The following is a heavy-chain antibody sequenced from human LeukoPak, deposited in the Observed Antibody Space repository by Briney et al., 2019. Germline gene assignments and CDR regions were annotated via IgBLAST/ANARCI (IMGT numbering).Heavy chain of an antibody. Sequence: PSETLSLTCAVYGGSFSGYYWSWIRQPPGKGLEWIGEINHSGSTNYNPSLKSRVTISVDTSKNQFSLKLSSVTAADTAVYCCARGKSRLRYCSSTSCYQGFWFDPWGQGTLVTVSS. CDR2: INHSGST. J-gene: IGHJ5*02. V-gene: IGHV4-34*01. CDR1: GGSFSGYY. D-gene: IGHD2-2*01. CDR3: ARGKSRLRYCSSTSCYQGFWFDP.